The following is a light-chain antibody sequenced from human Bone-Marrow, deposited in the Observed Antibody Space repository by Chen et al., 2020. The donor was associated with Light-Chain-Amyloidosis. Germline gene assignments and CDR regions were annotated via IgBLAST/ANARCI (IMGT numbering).Light chain of an antibody. CDR3: QSADSSGSYEVI. J-gene: IGLJ2*01. V-gene: IGLV3-25*03. Sequence: SYELTQPPSVSVSPGQTARITCSGDDLPTKYAYWYQQKPGQAPVLVVHRDAERPSGISERFSGSRSGTTATLTISGVQAEDEADYHCQSADSSGSYEVIFGGGNKLTGL. CDR1: DLPTKY. CDR2: RDA.